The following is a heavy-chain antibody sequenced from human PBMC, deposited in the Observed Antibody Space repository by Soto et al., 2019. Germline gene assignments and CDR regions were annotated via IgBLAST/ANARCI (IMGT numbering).Heavy chain of an antibody. Sequence: GESLKISCKGSGYSFTSYWIGWVRQMPGKGLEWMGIIYPGDSDTRYSPSFQGQVTISADKSISTAYLQWSSLKASDTAMYYCARHLPWNGTYYYDSSVYYYYYYGMDVWGQGTTVTVSS. D-gene: IGHD3-22*01. CDR3: ARHLPWNGTYYYDSSVYYYYYYGMDV. V-gene: IGHV5-51*01. J-gene: IGHJ6*02. CDR1: GYSFTSYW. CDR2: IYPGDSDT.